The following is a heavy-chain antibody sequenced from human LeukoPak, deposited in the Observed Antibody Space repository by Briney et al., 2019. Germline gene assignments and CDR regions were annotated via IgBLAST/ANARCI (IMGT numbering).Heavy chain of an antibody. J-gene: IGHJ6*02. CDR3: AREFRTPIVVVVAAKYYYYYYGMDV. V-gene: IGHV3-7*01. CDR1: GFTFSSYW. D-gene: IGHD2-15*01. Sequence: GGSLRLSCAASGFTFSSYWMSWVRQAPGKGLEWVANIKQDGSEKYYVDSVKGRFTISRDNAKNSLYLQMNSLRAEDTAVYYCAREFRTPIVVVVAAKYYYYYYGMDVWGQGTTVTVSS. CDR2: IKQDGSEK.